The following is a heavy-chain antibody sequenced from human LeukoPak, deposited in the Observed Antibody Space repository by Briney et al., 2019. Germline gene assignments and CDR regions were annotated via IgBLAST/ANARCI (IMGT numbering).Heavy chain of an antibody. CDR3: ARERLGGYFDY. Sequence: ASVKVSCKASGYTFTGYYMHWVRQAPGQGLEWMGRINPNSGGTYYAQKFQGRVTMTRDTSISTAYMELSRVTSDDTAVYYCARERLGGYFDYWGQGTLVTVSS. J-gene: IGHJ4*02. CDR2: INPNSGGT. V-gene: IGHV1-2*06. D-gene: IGHD3-16*01. CDR1: GYTFTGYY.